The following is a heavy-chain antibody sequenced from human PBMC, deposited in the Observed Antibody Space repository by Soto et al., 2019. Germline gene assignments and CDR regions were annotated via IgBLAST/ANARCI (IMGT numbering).Heavy chain of an antibody. Sequence: GESLRLSCAASGFTFSSYSMNWVRQAPGKGLEWVSSISSSSSYIYYADSVKGRFTISRDNAKNSLYLQMNSLRAEDTAVYYCARDSTPGRYCSGGSCYSGWFDPWGQGTLVTVSS. V-gene: IGHV3-21*01. D-gene: IGHD2-15*01. J-gene: IGHJ5*02. CDR1: GFTFSSYS. CDR2: ISSSSSYI. CDR3: ARDSTPGRYCSGGSCYSGWFDP.